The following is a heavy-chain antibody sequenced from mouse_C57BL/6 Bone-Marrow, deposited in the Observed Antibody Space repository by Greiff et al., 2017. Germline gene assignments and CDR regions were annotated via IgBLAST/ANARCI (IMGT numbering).Heavy chain of an antibody. CDR3: ARYYYGSSHGAIDY. Sequence: EVQRVESGGGLVKPGGSLKLSCAASGFTFSDYGMHWVRQAPEKGLEWVAYISSGSSTIYYADTVKGRFTISSDNAKHTLFLPMTSLRSEDTAMYYCARYYYGSSHGAIDYWGQGTSVTVSS. CDR2: ISSGSSTI. D-gene: IGHD1-1*01. V-gene: IGHV5-17*01. J-gene: IGHJ4*01. CDR1: GFTFSDYG.